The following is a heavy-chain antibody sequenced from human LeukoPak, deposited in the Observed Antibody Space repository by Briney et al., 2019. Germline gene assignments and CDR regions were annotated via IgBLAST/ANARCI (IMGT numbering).Heavy chain of an antibody. Sequence: PGGSLRLSCAASGFTFSDYYMTWIRQAPGKGLECVSYISSSSDYTNYPDSVKGRFTISRDNAKNSLYLQMNSLRAEDTAVYYCARGYSSGWYVFDYWGQGTLVTVSS. CDR1: GFTFSDYY. V-gene: IGHV3-11*06. J-gene: IGHJ4*02. CDR2: ISSSSDYT. CDR3: ARGYSSGWYVFDY. D-gene: IGHD6-19*01.